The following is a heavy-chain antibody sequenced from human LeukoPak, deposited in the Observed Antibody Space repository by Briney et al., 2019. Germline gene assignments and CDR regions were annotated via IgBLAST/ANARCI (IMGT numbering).Heavy chain of an antibody. CDR2: ISAYNGNT. D-gene: IGHD1-26*01. CDR3: ARELVGAYYFDY. CDR1: GYTFTSYG. V-gene: IGHV1-18*01. J-gene: IGHJ4*02. Sequence: ASVKVSCKASGYTFTSYGISWVRQAPGQGLEWMGWISAYNGNTNYAQKLQGRVTTTTDTSTSTAYMELRSLRSDDTAVYYCARELVGAYYFDYWGQGTLVTVSS.